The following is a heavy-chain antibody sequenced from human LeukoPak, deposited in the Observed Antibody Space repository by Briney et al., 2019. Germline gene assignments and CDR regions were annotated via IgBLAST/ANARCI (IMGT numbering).Heavy chain of an antibody. CDR1: GDSISSSSYY. J-gene: IGHJ3*02. V-gene: IGHV4-39*01. D-gene: IGHD4-23*01. CDR3: ARRARNSDALDI. CDR2: IYYSGSI. Sequence: SETLSLTCTVSGDSISSSSYYWGWVRQPPGKGLEWIGNIYYSGSIYYNPSLKSRVTISVDTSKNQFSLKLTSVTAADTAVYYCARRARNSDALDIWGQGTMATVSS.